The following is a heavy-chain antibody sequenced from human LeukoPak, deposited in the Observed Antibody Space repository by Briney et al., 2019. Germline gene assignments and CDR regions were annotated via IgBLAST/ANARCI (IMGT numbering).Heavy chain of an antibody. CDR2: ISSSSSYI. D-gene: IGHD2-2*01. CDR1: GFTFSSYS. V-gene: IGHV3-21*01. CDR3: AREVVVPAAARHYYYYYYMDV. J-gene: IGHJ6*03. Sequence: PGGSLRLSCAASGFTFSSYSMNWVRQAPGKGLEWVSSISSSSSYIYYADSVKGRFTISRDNAKYSLYLQMNSLRAEDTAVYYCAREVVVPAAARHYYYYYYMDVWGKGTTVTVSS.